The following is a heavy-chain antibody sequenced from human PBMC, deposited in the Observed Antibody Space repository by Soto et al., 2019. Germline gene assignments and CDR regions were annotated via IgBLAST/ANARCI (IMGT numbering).Heavy chain of an antibody. D-gene: IGHD5-18*01. J-gene: IGHJ4*02. CDR1: GGTFSSYA. CDR2: IIPIFGTA. CDR3: ASSGYSYGYFDY. Sequence: QVQLVQSGAEVKKPGSSVKVSCKASGGTFSSYAISWVRQAPGQGLEWMGGIIPIFGTANYAQKFQGRVTITADESTITADMELSSLRSEDTAVYYCASSGYSYGYFDYWGQGTLVTVSS. V-gene: IGHV1-69*12.